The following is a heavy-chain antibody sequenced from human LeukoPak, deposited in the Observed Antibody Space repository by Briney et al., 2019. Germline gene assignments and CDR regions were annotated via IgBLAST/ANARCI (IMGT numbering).Heavy chain of an antibody. CDR3: ARTVRRDGYKQVDY. J-gene: IGHJ4*02. V-gene: IGHV2-5*02. CDR2: IYWDDDK. CDR1: GFSLSTSGVS. D-gene: IGHD5-24*01. Sequence: ESGPTLVKPTQTLTLTCTFSGFSLSTSGVSVGWIRQPPGKALEWLALIYWDDDKRYSPSLKTRLTITKDTSKNQVVLTMTNMDPVDTATYYCARTVRRDGYKQVDYWGQGTLVTVSS.